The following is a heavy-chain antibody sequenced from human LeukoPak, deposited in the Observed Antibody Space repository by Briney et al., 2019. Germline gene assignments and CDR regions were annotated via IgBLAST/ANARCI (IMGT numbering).Heavy chain of an antibody. Sequence: SETLSLTCSVSDDSITMYYWTWIRQPPGKGLEWIGYVDHTGSTNFNPSLNGRVSISRDTSKNLFSLRLRSVTAADTAVYYCAKSNGYGLVDIWGQGTMVTVSS. CDR2: VDHTGST. CDR1: DDSITMYY. D-gene: IGHD3-10*01. V-gene: IGHV4-59*01. J-gene: IGHJ3*02. CDR3: AKSNGYGLVDI.